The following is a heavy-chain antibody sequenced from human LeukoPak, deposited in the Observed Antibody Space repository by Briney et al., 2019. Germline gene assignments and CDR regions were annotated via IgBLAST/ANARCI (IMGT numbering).Heavy chain of an antibody. Sequence: GGSLRLSCAASGFTFSSYWMSWVRQAPGKGLEWVANIKQDGTEKYYVDSVKGRFTISRENAKNSLYLQMNSLRAEDTAVYYCARDSYYDFWSGYLRDYGLDVWGQGTTVTVSS. J-gene: IGHJ6*02. D-gene: IGHD3-3*01. CDR1: GFTFSSYW. CDR3: ARDSYYDFWSGYLRDYGLDV. CDR2: IKQDGTEK. V-gene: IGHV3-7*01.